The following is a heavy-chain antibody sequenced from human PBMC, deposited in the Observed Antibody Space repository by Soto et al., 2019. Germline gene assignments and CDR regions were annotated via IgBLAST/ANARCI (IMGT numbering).Heavy chain of an antibody. D-gene: IGHD5-18*01. V-gene: IGHV3-30-3*01. CDR2: ISYDGSNK. CDR3: ARDPLWGTAMVLWYFDL. J-gene: IGHJ2*01. CDR1: GFTFSSYA. Sequence: QVQLVESGGGVVQPGRSLRLSCAASGFTFSSYAMHWVRQAPGKGLEWVAVISYDGSNKYYADSVKGRFTISRDNSKNVLYLQRNSLRAEDTAVYYCARDPLWGTAMVLWYFDLWGRGTLVTVSS.